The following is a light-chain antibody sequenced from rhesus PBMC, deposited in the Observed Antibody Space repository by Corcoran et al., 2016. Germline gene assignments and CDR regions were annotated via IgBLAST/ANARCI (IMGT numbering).Light chain of an antibody. CDR3: QQYANSWT. J-gene: IGKJ1*01. V-gene: IGKV3-42*03. Sequence: EIVLTQSPATLSLSPGERATLSCRASQGVGSSLSWYQKKPEQAPRLLIYGTSSRATGIPDRFSGSAAETDVSLTISSLGPEDFAVYFCQQYANSWTFGQGTKVEIK. CDR1: QGVGSS. CDR2: GTS.